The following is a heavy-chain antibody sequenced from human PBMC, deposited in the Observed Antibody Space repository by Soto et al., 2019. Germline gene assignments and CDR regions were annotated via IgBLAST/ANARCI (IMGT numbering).Heavy chain of an antibody. CDR1: GFTFSSYG. V-gene: IGHV3-30*18. J-gene: IGHJ5*02. Sequence: QVQLVESGGGVVQPGRSLRLSCAASGFTFSSYGMHWARQAPAKALEWVAVISYDGSNKYYADSVKGRFTISRDKSKNTLYLQMNSLRAEDTAVYYCAKDRRRDNWFDPWGQGTLVTVSS. CDR2: ISYDGSNK. CDR3: AKDRRRDNWFDP.